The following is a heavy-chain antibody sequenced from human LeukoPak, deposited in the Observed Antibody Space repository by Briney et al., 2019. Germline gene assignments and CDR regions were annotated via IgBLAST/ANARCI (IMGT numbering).Heavy chain of an antibody. Sequence: GGSLRLSCAASGFTFSSYSMNWVRQAPGKGLEWVSYISSSSNNIYYADSVKGRFTIFRDNAKNSLYLQMNSLRAEDTAVYYCAKSRATWGYYYGMDVWGQGTTVTVSS. D-gene: IGHD1-26*01. V-gene: IGHV3-48*04. CDR2: ISSSSNNI. J-gene: IGHJ6*02. CDR3: AKSRATWGYYYGMDV. CDR1: GFTFSSYS.